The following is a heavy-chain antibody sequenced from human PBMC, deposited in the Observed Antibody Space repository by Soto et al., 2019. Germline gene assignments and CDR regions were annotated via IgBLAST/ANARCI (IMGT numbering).Heavy chain of an antibody. V-gene: IGHV1-3*01. CDR2: INPANGNT. Sequence: ASVKVSCKTSGYTFTTLFLHWMRQAPGQRLEWMGWINPANGNTLNSQKFLGRVSITRDTSATTAYMDLTSLTSEDTAVYYCARGPSSGCFDSWGQGTLVTVSS. D-gene: IGHD5-12*01. J-gene: IGHJ4*02. CDR3: ARGPSSGCFDS. CDR1: GYTFTTLF.